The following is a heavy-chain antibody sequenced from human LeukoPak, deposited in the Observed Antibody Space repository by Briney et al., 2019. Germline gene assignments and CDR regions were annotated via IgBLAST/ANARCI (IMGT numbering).Heavy chain of an antibody. Sequence: PAGGSLRLSCAASGFTLDDYAMHWVRQAPGKGLEWVSGISWNSGSIGYADSVKGRFTISRDNAENSLYLQMNSLRAEDTALYYCAKASGSHTGPLDYWGQGTLVTVSS. J-gene: IGHJ4*02. D-gene: IGHD1-26*01. V-gene: IGHV3-9*01. CDR3: AKASGSHTGPLDY. CDR1: GFTLDDYA. CDR2: ISWNSGSI.